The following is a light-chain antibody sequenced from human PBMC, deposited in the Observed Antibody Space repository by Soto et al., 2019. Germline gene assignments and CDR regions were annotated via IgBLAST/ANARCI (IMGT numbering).Light chain of an antibody. V-gene: IGLV2-11*01. CDR3: CSYAGSYTWV. Sequence: QSALTQPRSVSGSPGKSVTISCTGTSSDVGDYNYVSWYQQHPGKAPKLMIYDVSKRPSGVPDRFSGSKSGNTASLTISGLQTEDEADYYCCSYAGSYTWVFGGGTKLTVL. CDR2: DVS. J-gene: IGLJ3*02. CDR1: SSDVGDYNY.